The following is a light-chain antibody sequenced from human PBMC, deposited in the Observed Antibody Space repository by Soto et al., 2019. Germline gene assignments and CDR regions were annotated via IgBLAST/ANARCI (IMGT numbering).Light chain of an antibody. J-gene: IGKJ1*01. CDR1: QSIRTW. Sequence: DIQMTQSPSTLSASVGDRVTITCRASQSIRTWLAWYQQKPGKAPKLLIYDASNLESEVPSRFSGSGSGTEFTLNISSLQPEDFETYYCQQYNDYLWSFGQGTQVDIK. V-gene: IGKV1-5*01. CDR2: DAS. CDR3: QQYNDYLWS.